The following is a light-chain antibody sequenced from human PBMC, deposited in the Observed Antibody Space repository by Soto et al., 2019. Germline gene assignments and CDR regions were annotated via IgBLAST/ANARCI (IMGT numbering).Light chain of an antibody. CDR1: QGVRSN. CDR2: GAS. Sequence: EIVLTQSPVTLSLSPGERATLSCRASQGVRSNLAWYQQKPGQPPRLVISGASTRAPGIPARFSGSGSGTDFTLTISRLEPEDSAVYYCQQYGSSPPGTFGQGTKVDI. V-gene: IGKV3-20*01. CDR3: QQYGSSPPGT. J-gene: IGKJ1*01.